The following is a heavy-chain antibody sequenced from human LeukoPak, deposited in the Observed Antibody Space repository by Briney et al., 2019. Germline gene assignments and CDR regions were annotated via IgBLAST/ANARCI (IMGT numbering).Heavy chain of an antibody. V-gene: IGHV4-61*02. J-gene: IGHJ4*02. D-gene: IGHD3-3*02. Sequence: SETLSLTCTVSGGSISSGSYYWSWIRQPAGKGLEWIGRIYTSGSTNYNPSLKSRVTISVDTSKNQFSLKLSSVTAADTAVYYCARSLDLFTYYFDYWGQGTLVTVSS. CDR1: GGSISSGSYY. CDR3: ARSLDLFTYYFDY. CDR2: IYTSGST.